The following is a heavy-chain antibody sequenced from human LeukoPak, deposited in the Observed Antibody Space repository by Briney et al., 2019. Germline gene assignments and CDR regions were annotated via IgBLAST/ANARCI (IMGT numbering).Heavy chain of an antibody. V-gene: IGHV3-30-3*01. CDR1: GFTFSSYA. J-gene: IGHJ4*02. CDR2: ISYDGSNK. Sequence: GGSLRLSCAASGFTFSSYAMHWVRQAPGKGLEWVAVISYDGSNKYYADSVKGRFTISRDNSKNTLYLQMNSLRAGDTAVYYCARDLQHLRYFDWLLNNLIDYWGQGTLVTVSS. CDR3: ARDLQHLRYFDWLLNNLIDY. D-gene: IGHD3-9*01.